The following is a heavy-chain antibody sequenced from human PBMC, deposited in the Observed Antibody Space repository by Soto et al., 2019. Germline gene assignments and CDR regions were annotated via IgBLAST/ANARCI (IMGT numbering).Heavy chain of an antibody. D-gene: IGHD3-10*01. CDR2: INPNSGNI. CDR3: ARGRASGSYYLLDY. Sequence: ASVKVSCKASGNTFTGYDINWVRQATGHGLEWMGWINPNSGNIGYAQKFQGRVTMTRDTAIRTAYMEVSRLRSDDTAVYYCARGRASGSYYLLDYWGQGTLVTVSS. J-gene: IGHJ4*02. CDR1: GNTFTGYD. V-gene: IGHV1-8*01.